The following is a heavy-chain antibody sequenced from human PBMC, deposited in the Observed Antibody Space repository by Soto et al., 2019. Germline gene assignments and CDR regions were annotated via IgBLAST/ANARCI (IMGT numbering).Heavy chain of an antibody. V-gene: IGHV1-8*01. CDR2: MNPNSGNT. J-gene: IGHJ5*02. CDR3: AIRVWGQQLVNFDP. CDR1: GYTFTSYD. D-gene: IGHD6-13*01. Sequence: ASVKVSCKASGYTFTSYDINWVRQATGQGLEWMGWMNPNSGNTGYAQKFQGRVTMTRNTSISTAYMELSSLRSGDTAVYYCAIRVWGQQLVNFDPWGQGTLVTVSS.